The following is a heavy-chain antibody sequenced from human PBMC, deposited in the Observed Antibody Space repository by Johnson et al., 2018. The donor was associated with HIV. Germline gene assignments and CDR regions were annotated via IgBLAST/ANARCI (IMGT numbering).Heavy chain of an antibody. V-gene: IGHV3-20*04. CDR2: INWNGGST. Sequence: VQLVESGGGLVQPGGSLRLSCVASGFTFDDYGMSWVRQAPGKGLEWVSGINWNGGSTGFADSVKGRFTISRDNAKNSMYLQMNSLRDEDTAVYYCAMERMGGFDIWGQGTMVTVSS. J-gene: IGHJ3*02. CDR1: GFTFDDYG. D-gene: IGHD1-26*01. CDR3: AMERMGGFDI.